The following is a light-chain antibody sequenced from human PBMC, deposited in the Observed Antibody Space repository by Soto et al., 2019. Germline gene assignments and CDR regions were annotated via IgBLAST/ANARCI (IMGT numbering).Light chain of an antibody. CDR1: QSISTY. CDR3: QQTYSSPPT. J-gene: IGKJ1*01. CDR2: AAS. V-gene: IGKV1-39*01. Sequence: DIPMTPSPSSLSASVGDRVTITCRASQSISTYLNWYQQKPGKAPKLLIYAASNLQSGVPSRFSGSGSGTDFTLTISSLQPQDVATYYCQQTYSSPPTFGQGTKVEIK.